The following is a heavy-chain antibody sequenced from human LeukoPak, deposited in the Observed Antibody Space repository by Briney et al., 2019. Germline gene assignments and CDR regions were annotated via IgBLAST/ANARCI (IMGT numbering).Heavy chain of an antibody. CDR1: GGSISSHY. CDR3: ARNVGWYTHDT. Sequence: SETLSLTCTVSGGSISSHYWSWIRQPPGKGLGWIGYIYYSGSTNYNPSLKSRVTISVDTSKNQFSLKLSSVTAADTAVYYCARNVGWYTHDTWGQGTLVTVSS. J-gene: IGHJ5*02. D-gene: IGHD6-19*01. V-gene: IGHV4-59*11. CDR2: IYYSGST.